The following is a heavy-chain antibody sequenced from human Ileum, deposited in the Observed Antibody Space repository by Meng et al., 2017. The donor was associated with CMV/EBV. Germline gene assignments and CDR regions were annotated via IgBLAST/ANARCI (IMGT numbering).Heavy chain of an antibody. CDR2: ISSDGRTT. CDR3: TRNQDGLAGHFDY. V-gene: IGHV3-74*01. Sequence: EVQLVESXGGLVQPGXSLRLSXVDYGFTFSRYWMHWVRQAPGKGLVWVSRISSDGRTTNYADSVKGRFTISRDNAKNTLFLQMNSLRAEDTAVYYCTRNQDGLAGHFDYWGQGTLVTVSS. D-gene: IGHD3-3*02. J-gene: IGHJ4*02. CDR1: GFTFSRYW.